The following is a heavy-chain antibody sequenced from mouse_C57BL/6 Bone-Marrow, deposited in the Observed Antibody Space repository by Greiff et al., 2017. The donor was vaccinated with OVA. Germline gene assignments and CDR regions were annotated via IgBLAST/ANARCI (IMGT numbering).Heavy chain of an antibody. CDR2: IYPGGGYT. Sequence: VQRVESGAELVRPGTSVKMSCKASGYTFTNYWIGWAKQRPGHGLEWIGDIYPGGGYTNYNEKFKGKATLTADKSSSTAYMQFSSLTSEDSAIYYCARWNYDGAYWGQGTLVTVSA. CDR3: ARWNYDGAY. CDR1: GYTFTNYW. V-gene: IGHV1-63*01. D-gene: IGHD2-3*01. J-gene: IGHJ3*01.